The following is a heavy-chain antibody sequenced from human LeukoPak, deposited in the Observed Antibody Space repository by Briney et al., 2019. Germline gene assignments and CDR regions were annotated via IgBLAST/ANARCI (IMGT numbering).Heavy chain of an antibody. CDR1: GGPISSYH. D-gene: IGHD1-26*01. CDR2: IYYSGST. CDR3: ARATYSGSYSRLYFDY. J-gene: IGHJ4*02. V-gene: IGHV4-59*01. Sequence: SETLPLTCTVPGGPISSYHWSWLRQPPAKGLEWVGHIYYSGSTNSNPSLKSRVTISVDTSKNQFSLKLSSVTAADTAVYYCARATYSGSYSRLYFDYWGQGTLVSVSS.